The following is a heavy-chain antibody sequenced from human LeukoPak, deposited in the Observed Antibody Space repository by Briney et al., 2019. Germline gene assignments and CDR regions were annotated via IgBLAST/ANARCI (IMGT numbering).Heavy chain of an antibody. Sequence: ASVKVSCKASGYNFISYYMHWVRQAPGQGLEWMGIINPSGGSASYAQKFQDRVTMTRDTSTSTVNMELSSLKSEDTAVYYCAREDVVLVDAVRYYYYGMDVWGQGTTVTVSS. V-gene: IGHV1-46*01. CDR2: INPSGGSA. CDR1: GYNFISYY. CDR3: AREDVVLVDAVRYYYYGMDV. D-gene: IGHD2-8*01. J-gene: IGHJ6*02.